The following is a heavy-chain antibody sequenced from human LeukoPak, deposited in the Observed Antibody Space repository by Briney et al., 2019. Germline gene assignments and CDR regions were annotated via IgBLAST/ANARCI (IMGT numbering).Heavy chain of an antibody. V-gene: IGHV4-59*01. CDR1: GGSISSYY. D-gene: IGHD5-18*01. CDR2: IYYSGST. CDR3: ARGRETGSYGPIPFDY. Sequence: MPSETLSLTCTVSGGSISSYYWSWIRQPPGKGLEWTGYIYYSGSTNYNPSLKSRVTISVDTSKNQFSLKLSSVTAADTAVYYCARGRETGSYGPIPFDYWGQGTLVTVSS. J-gene: IGHJ4*02.